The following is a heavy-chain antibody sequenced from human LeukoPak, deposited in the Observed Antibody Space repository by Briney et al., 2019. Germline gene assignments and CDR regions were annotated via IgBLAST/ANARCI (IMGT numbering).Heavy chain of an antibody. CDR1: GFTFSSYW. D-gene: IGHD4-17*01. CDR3: ARAHDYGDPPYYFDY. J-gene: IGHJ4*02. V-gene: IGHV3-7*01. Sequence: GGSLRLSCAASGFTFSSYWMSWARQAPGKGLEWVANIKQDGSEKYYVDSVKGRFTISRDNAKNSLYLQTNSLRAEDTAVYYCARAHDYGDPPYYFDYWGQGTLVTVSS. CDR2: IKQDGSEK.